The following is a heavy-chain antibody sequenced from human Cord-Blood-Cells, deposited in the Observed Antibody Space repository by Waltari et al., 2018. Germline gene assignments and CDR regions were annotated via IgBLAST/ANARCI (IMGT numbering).Heavy chain of an antibody. CDR1: GFTFSSYG. CDR2: ISYDGSNK. Sequence: QVQLVESGGGVVQPGRSLRLPCAASGFTFSSYGLPWVRQAPGKGLEWVAVISYDGSNKYYADSVKGRFTISRDNSKNTLYLQMNSLRAEDTAVYYCAKDPAVTDFDYWGQGTLVTVSS. V-gene: IGHV3-30*18. CDR3: AKDPAVTDFDY. D-gene: IGHD4-4*01. J-gene: IGHJ4*02.